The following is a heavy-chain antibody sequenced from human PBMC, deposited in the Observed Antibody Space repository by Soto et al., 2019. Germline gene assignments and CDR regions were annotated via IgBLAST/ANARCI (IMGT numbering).Heavy chain of an antibody. CDR2: ILSSSGVI. V-gene: IGHV3-48*01. CDR3: ARDMSATLVATAMPYYMDV. D-gene: IGHD2-2*01. J-gene: IGHJ6*03. CDR1: GFTFGSYS. Sequence: EVQLVESGGGLVQPGGSLRLSCAASGFTFGSYSMNWVRQAPGKGLEWVSFILSSSGVIYYADSVKGRFTISRDNAKNSLYLQMNSLRAEDTAVYYCARDMSATLVATAMPYYMDVWCKGTKVTVSS.